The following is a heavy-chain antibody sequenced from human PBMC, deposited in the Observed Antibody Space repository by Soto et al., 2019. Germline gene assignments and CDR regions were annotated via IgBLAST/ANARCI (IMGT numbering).Heavy chain of an antibody. J-gene: IGHJ3*02. V-gene: IGHV1-8*01. CDR2: MNPNSGNT. CDR3: ARGGQYCSGGSCYSFDAFDI. CDR1: GYTFTSYD. Sequence: QVQLVQSGAEVKKPGASVKVSCKASGYTFTSYDINWVRQTTGQGLEWMGWMNPNSGNTGYAQKFQGRVTMTRNTSISTAYMELSSLRSEDTAVYYCARGGQYCSGGSCYSFDAFDIWGQGTMVTVSS. D-gene: IGHD2-15*01.